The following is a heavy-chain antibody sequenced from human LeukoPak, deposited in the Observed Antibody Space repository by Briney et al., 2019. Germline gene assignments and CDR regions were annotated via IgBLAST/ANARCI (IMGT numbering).Heavy chain of an antibody. CDR3: ARHQFNPPSGIWFGELLTYYYYGMDV. J-gene: IGHJ6*02. Sequence: ASVKVSCKASGYTFTSYDINWVRQATGQGLEWMGWMNPNSGNTGYAQKFQGRVTMTRNTSISTAYMELSSLRSEDTAVYYCARHQFNPPSGIWFGELLTYYYYGMDVWGQGTTVTASS. CDR1: GYTFTSYD. D-gene: IGHD3-10*01. V-gene: IGHV1-8*01. CDR2: MNPNSGNT.